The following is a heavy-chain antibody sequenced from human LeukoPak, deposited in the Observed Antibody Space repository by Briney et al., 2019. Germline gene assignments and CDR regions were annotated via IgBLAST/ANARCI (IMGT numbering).Heavy chain of an antibody. V-gene: IGHV1-18*01. CDR1: GYTFTSYG. CDR2: ISAYNGNT. Sequence: APVKVSCKASGYTFTSYGISWVRQAPGQGLEWMGWISAYNGNTNYAQKLQGRVTMTTDTSTSTAYMELRSLRSDDTAVYYCARDRYYGSGSYSPADYWGQGTLVTVSS. CDR3: ARDRYYGSGSYSPADY. D-gene: IGHD3-10*01. J-gene: IGHJ4*02.